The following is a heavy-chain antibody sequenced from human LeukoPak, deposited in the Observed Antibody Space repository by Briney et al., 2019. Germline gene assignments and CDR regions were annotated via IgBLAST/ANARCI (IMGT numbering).Heavy chain of an antibody. CDR1: GGSINSFH. D-gene: IGHD7-27*01. J-gene: IGHJ4*02. V-gene: IGHV4-59*01. CDR2: IYYSGST. CDR3: ARGWGYFDY. Sequence: SETLSLTCTVSGGSINSFHWTWVRQPTGKGLEWIGYIYYSGSTKYNPSLQSRVTISVAKSKNNFSLRLSSVTAADTAVYYCARGWGYFDYWGQGTLVTVAS.